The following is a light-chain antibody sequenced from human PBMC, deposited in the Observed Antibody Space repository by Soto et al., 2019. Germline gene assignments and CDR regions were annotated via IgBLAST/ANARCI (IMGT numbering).Light chain of an antibody. CDR3: CSYAGPSSWV. CDR2: EGS. Sequence: QSALTQPASVSGSPGQSITLSCTGTNSDVGTYNSVSWYQQQPGRAPKVMIYEGSRRPSGVSNRFSGSKSGNTASLTISGLQAEDEAEYYCCSYAGPSSWVFGGGTKLTVL. J-gene: IGLJ3*02. CDR1: NSDVGTYNS. V-gene: IGLV2-23*01.